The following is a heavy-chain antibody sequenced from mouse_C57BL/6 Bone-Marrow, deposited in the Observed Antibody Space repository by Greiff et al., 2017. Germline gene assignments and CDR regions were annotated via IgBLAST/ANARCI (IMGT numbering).Heavy chain of an antibody. CDR3: ARDYYSNSYAMDY. D-gene: IGHD2-5*01. CDR1: GYTFTSYW. CDR2: IDPSDSYT. J-gene: IGHJ4*01. V-gene: IGHV1-50*01. Sequence: QVQLLQPGAELVKPGASVKLSCKASGYTFTSYWMQWVKQRPGQGLEWIGEIDPSDSYTNYNQKFKGKATLTVDTSSSTAYMQLSSLTSEDSAVYYCARDYYSNSYAMDYWGQGTSVTVSS.